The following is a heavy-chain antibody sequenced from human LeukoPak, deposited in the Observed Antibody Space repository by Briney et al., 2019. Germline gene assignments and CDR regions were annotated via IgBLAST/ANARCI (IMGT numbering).Heavy chain of an antibody. V-gene: IGHV3-30*02. CDR2: IRFDGNNK. D-gene: IGHD4-23*01. Sequence: TGGSLRLSCEASGFTFSTCAMHWVRQAPGKGLEWVAYIRFDGNNKNYADLVKGRFTISRDNSKDTLYLQMNSLRPEDTAVYYCAKGDDYGANTRLPKFNWFDPWGQGTLVTVSS. CDR3: AKGDDYGANTRLPKFNWFDP. J-gene: IGHJ5*02. CDR1: GFTFSTCA.